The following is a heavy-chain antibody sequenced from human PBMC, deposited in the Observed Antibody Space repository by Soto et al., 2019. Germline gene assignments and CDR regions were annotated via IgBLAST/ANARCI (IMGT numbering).Heavy chain of an antibody. Sequence: GESLKISCKGSGYSFTIYWISWVRQMPGKGLEWMGRIDPSDSYTNYSPSFQGHVTISADKSISTAYLQWSSLKASDTAMYYCARRSLXYDILTGYPPSGESFDYWGQGTLVTVSS. V-gene: IGHV5-10-1*01. CDR1: GYSFTIYW. D-gene: IGHD3-9*01. J-gene: IGHJ4*02. CDR3: ARRSLXYDILTGYPPSGESFDY. CDR2: IDPSDSYT.